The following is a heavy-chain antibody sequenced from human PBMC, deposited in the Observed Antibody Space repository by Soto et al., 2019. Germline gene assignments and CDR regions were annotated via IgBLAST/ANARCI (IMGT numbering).Heavy chain of an antibody. J-gene: IGHJ6*02. V-gene: IGHV3-48*02. CDR2: ISSSSSTI. D-gene: IGHD2-15*01. CDR1: GFTFSSYS. Sequence: EVQLVESGGGLVQPGGSLRLSCAASGFTFSSYSMNWVRQAPGKGLEWISYISSSSSTIYYAGSVKGRFTISRDNAKYSLSLQMTSLRDEDTTVYYCARDRSGPYYGLDVWGQGTTVTVSS. CDR3: ARDRSGPYYGLDV.